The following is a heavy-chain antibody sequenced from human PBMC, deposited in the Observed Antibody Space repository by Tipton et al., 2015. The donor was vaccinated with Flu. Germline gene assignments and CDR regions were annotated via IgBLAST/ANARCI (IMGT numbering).Heavy chain of an antibody. Sequence: TLSLTCSVSGCSISRGSYYWNWIRQPAGKGLEYIGRVYTSGSTNYNPSLKSRLTLSVDTSNNQFSLKLSSVTAADTAVYYCARDLPRITIFGLVTPGGGGMDVWGQGTTVIVSS. CDR1: GCSISRGSYY. CDR3: ARDLPRITIFGLVTPGGGGMDV. D-gene: IGHD3-3*01. J-gene: IGHJ6*02. CDR2: VYTSGST. V-gene: IGHV4-61*02.